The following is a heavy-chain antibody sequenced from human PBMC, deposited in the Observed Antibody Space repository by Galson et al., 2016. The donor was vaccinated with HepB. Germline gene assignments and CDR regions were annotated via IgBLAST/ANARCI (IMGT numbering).Heavy chain of an antibody. CDR3: ARDGSYDSLAGFYNGWFDP. CDR1: DDSMTRPGYY. CDR2: IHYSGIT. V-gene: IGHV4-31*03. J-gene: IGHJ5*02. D-gene: IGHD2-8*01. Sequence: TLSLTCSVSDDSMTRPGYYWTWIRQPPGGGLEWIGYIHYSGITFYNPSLRSRVIISLDMSKSQFTLGLTSVTAADTGVYYCARDGSYDSLAGFYNGWFDPWGQGTLVTVSS.